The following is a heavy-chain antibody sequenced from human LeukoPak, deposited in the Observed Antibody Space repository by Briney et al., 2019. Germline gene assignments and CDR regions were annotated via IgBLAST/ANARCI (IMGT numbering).Heavy chain of an antibody. J-gene: IGHJ4*02. D-gene: IGHD6-19*01. CDR1: GFTFDDYA. CDR3: AKGLSNGWYSAGDY. CDR2: ISWNSGSI. V-gene: IGHV3-9*03. Sequence: GGSLRLSCAASGFTFDDYAMHWVRQAPGKGLEWVSGISWNSGSIGYADSVKGRFTISRDNAKNSLYLQMNSLRAEDMALYYCAKGLSNGWYSAGDYWGQGTLVTVSS.